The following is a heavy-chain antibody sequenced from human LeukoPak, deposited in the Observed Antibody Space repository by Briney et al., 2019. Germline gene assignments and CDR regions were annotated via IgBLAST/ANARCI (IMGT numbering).Heavy chain of an antibody. CDR3: AKGPTTTLLIDY. V-gene: IGHV3-7*03. D-gene: IGHD2-15*01. J-gene: IGHJ4*02. Sequence: GGSLRLSCAASGFPLSSHRMSWVRQAPGKGLGWVANIKEDGSEKYYVDSVKGRFTISRDNAKNSLYLQMNSLRTEDTALYYCAKGPTTTLLIDYWGQGTLVTVSS. CDR1: GFPLSSHR. CDR2: IKEDGSEK.